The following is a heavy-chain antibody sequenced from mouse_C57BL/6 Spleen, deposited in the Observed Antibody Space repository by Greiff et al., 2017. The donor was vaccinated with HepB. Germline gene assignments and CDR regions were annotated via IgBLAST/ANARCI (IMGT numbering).Heavy chain of an antibody. CDR3: ASRSYGSSPYWYFDV. CDR1: GFTFSDYG. D-gene: IGHD1-1*01. Sequence: EVMLVESGGGLVKPGGSLKLSCAASGFTFSDYGMHWVRQAPEKGLEWVAYISSGSSTIYYADTVKGRFTISRDNAKNTLFLQMTSLRSEDTAMYYCASRSYGSSPYWYFDVWGTGTTVTVSS. V-gene: IGHV5-17*01. J-gene: IGHJ1*03. CDR2: ISSGSSTI.